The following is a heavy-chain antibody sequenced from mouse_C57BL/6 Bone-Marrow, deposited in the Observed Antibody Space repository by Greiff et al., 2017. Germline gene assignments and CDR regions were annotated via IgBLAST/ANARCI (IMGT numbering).Heavy chain of an antibody. D-gene: IGHD1-1*01. CDR2: IYPGSGST. V-gene: IGHV1-55*01. CDR3: SSIYYYGSRFAY. J-gene: IGHJ3*01. Sequence: QVQLQQPGAELVKPGASVKMSCKASGYTFTSYWITWVKQRPGQGLEWIGGIYPGSGSTNYNEKFKSKATLTADTSSSTAYMQLSSLTSEDSAVXYFSSIYYYGSRFAYWGQGTLVTVSA. CDR1: GYTFTSYW.